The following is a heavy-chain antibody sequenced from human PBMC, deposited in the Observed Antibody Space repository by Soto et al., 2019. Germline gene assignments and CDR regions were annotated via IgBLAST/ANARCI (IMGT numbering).Heavy chain of an antibody. V-gene: IGHV4-61*01. J-gene: IGHJ4*02. D-gene: IGHD3-16*01. CDR1: GGSVSSGSYY. CDR3: ARDYGYFDY. CDR2: IYYSGST. Sequence: QVQLQESGPGLVKPSETLSLTCTVSGGSVSSGSYYWSWIRQPPGKGLEWIGYIYYSGSTNYNPSLKSRVTISVDTSKNQFSLKLSSVTAADTAVYYCARDYGYFDYWGQGTLVTVSS.